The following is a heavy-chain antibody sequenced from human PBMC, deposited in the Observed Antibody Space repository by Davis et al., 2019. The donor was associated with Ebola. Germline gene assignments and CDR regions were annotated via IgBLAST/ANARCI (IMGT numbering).Heavy chain of an antibody. CDR3: ARDGYCNSTSCSTVN. CDR2: INPNSGGT. J-gene: IGHJ4*02. D-gene: IGHD2-2*03. CDR1: GYTFTGYY. Sequence: ASVQVSCKASGYTFTGYYMHWVRQAPGQGLEWMGWINPNSGGTNYAQKFQGRVTMTRDTSISTAYMELSRLRSDDTAVYYCARDGYCNSTSCSTVNWGQGTLVTVSS. V-gene: IGHV1-2*02.